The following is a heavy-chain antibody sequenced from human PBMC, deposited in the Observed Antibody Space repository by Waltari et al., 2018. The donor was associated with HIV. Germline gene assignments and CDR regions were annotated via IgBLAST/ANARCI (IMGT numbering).Heavy chain of an antibody. Sequence: QVQLQQWGAGLLKPSGTLSLTCAVYGGSFSGYYWSWIRQPPGKGLEWIGEINRGGSTTYNPSLKSRVTISQDTSKNQFSLKLTSVTAADTAVYYCARGLGSGSYYVYWGQGTLVTVSS. D-gene: IGHD1-26*01. CDR3: ARGLGSGSYYVY. CDR1: GGSFSGYY. CDR2: INRGGST. V-gene: IGHV4-34*01. J-gene: IGHJ4*02.